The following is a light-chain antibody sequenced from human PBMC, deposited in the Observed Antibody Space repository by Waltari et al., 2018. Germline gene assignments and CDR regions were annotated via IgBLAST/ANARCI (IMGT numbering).Light chain of an antibody. CDR2: DAS. V-gene: IGKV3-11*01. CDR3: QQRNTWPLT. CDR1: HTVHNY. J-gene: IGKJ4*01. Sequence: VLTQSPATLSFSPGEKATLSCRASHTVHNYLAWYQQKPGQPPRLLTYDASKRATGIPARFSGSGSETDFTLTISSLEPEDFAVYYCQQRNTWPLTFGGGTTVEI.